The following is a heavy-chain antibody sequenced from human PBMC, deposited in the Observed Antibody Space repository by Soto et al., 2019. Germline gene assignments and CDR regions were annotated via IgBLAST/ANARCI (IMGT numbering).Heavy chain of an antibody. V-gene: IGHV5-51*01. D-gene: IGHD3-3*01. J-gene: IGHJ4*02. Sequence: GESLKISCQASGYSFISSWIGWVRQMPGKGLEWMGIIYPGDSDTRYSPSFQGQVTISADKSISTAYLQWSSLKASDTAMYYCARHESITIFGVVTPSKFDYWGQGTLVTVSS. CDR1: GYSFISSW. CDR3: ARHESITIFGVVTPSKFDY. CDR2: IYPGDSDT.